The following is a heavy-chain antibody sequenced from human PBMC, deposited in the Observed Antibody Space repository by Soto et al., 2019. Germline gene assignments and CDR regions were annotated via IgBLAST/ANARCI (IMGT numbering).Heavy chain of an antibody. CDR2: INPSGGST. CDR1: GYTFTSYY. Sequence: QVQLVQSGAEVKKPGASVKVSCKASGYTFTSYYMHWVRQAPGQGLEWMGIINPSGGSTSYAQKFQGRVTMTRDTSTSTVYMELSSLRSEDTAVYYCPRDHRLEQEPGIAAAGTANFDYWGQGTLVTVSS. V-gene: IGHV1-46*01. J-gene: IGHJ4*02. D-gene: IGHD6-13*01. CDR3: PRDHRLEQEPGIAAAGTANFDY.